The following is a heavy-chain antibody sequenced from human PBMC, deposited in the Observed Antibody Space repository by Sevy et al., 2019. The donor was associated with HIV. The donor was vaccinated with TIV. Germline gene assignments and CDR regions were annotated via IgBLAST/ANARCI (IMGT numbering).Heavy chain of an antibody. CDR1: GDSINTYY. Sequence: SETLSLTCTVSGDSINTYYWSWIRQTPGKGLEWIAYVSHSETSNYNPSLKSRVTISLDTPTRQVSLKVTSVTVADTAVYYWARLRWDVVVGPNSTPGSYFDSWGRGTLVTVS. D-gene: IGHD1-26*01. J-gene: IGHJ4*02. CDR2: VSHSETS. CDR3: ARLRWDVVVGPNSTPGSYFDS. V-gene: IGHV4-59*08.